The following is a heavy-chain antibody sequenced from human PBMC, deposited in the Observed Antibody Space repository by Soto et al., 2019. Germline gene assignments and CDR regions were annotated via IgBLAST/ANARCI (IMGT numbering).Heavy chain of an antibody. CDR1: GFTFSSYA. CDR3: ARERDIVVVPAAIPWLDP. V-gene: IGHV3-30-3*01. CDR2: ISYDGSNK. J-gene: IGHJ5*02. D-gene: IGHD2-2*01. Sequence: GWSLRLSCAASGFTFSSYAMHWVRQAPGKGLEWVAVISYDGSNKCYADSVKGRFTISREHSKNSLYLQMNSLRAEDTAVYYCARERDIVVVPAAIPWLDPWGQGNLVTVSS.